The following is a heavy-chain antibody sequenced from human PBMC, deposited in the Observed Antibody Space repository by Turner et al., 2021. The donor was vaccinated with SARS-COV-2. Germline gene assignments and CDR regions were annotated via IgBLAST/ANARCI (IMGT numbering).Heavy chain of an antibody. J-gene: IGHJ6*02. Sequence: QLQLQESGPGLVKHSETLSLTCTVSGGSISSSSYYWGWLRQPPGKGLEWIGNIYYSGSAYYNPSLKSRVTISVDPSENQFSLKLTSVTAADTAVYYCARLMDTAMDYYGTDVWGQGTTVTVSS. CDR2: IYYSGSA. CDR3: ARLMDTAMDYYGTDV. D-gene: IGHD5-18*01. V-gene: IGHV4-39*01. CDR1: GGSISSSSYY.